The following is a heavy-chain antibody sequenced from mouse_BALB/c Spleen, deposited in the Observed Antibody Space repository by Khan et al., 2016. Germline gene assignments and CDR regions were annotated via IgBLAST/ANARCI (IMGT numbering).Heavy chain of an antibody. V-gene: IGHV3-2*02. CDR1: GYSITSDYA. J-gene: IGHJ3*01. CDR2: ISYSGST. CDR3: AREGFIWVNCDWFAY. D-gene: IGHD1-1*01. Sequence: EVQLQESGPGLVKPSQSLSLTCTVTGYSITSDYAWNWIRQFPGNKLEWMGYISYSGSTSYNPSLKSRISITRDTSKNQFFLQLNSVTTEDTATYYCAREGFIWVNCDWFAYWGQGTLVTVSA.